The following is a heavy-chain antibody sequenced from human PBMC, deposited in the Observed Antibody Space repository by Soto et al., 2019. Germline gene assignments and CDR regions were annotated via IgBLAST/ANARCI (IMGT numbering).Heavy chain of an antibody. CDR1: DGSISSGGYY. J-gene: IGHJ4*02. CDR2: IYYSGST. D-gene: IGHD4-17*01. Sequence: QVQLQESGPGMVKPSQTLSLTCTVSDGSISSGGYYWSWIRQHPGKGLEWIGYIYYSGSTYYNPSLKSRVTISVDTSKKQFSLKLSSVTAADTAVYYCPRERDGDYDFDYWGQGTLVTVSS. V-gene: IGHV4-31*03. CDR3: PRERDGDYDFDY.